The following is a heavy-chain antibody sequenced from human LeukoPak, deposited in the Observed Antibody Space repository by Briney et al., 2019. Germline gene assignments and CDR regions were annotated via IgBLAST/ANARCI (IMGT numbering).Heavy chain of an antibody. J-gene: IGHJ6*02. CDR2: IYPGDPDT. CDR1: GYSFTSYW. V-gene: IGHV5-51*01. D-gene: IGHD3-9*01. Sequence: GESLKISCKGSGYSFTSYWIGWVRQMPGKGLEWMGIIYPGDPDTRYSPSFQGQVTISADKSISTAYLQWSSLKASDTAMYYCASSLRYFDYYYGMDVWGQGTTVTVPS. CDR3: ASSLRYFDYYYGMDV.